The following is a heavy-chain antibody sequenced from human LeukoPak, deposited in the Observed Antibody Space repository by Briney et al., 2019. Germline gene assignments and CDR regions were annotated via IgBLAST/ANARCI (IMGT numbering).Heavy chain of an antibody. CDR2: ISGSGGST. Sequence: GGSLRLSCAASGFTFSSYAMSWVRQAPGKGLEWVSAISGSGGSTYYADSVKGRFTISRDNSKNTLYLQMNSLRAEDTAVYYCTNSPIAVAGMGYWGQGTLVTVSS. CDR1: GFTFSSYA. D-gene: IGHD6-19*01. CDR3: TNSPIAVAGMGY. J-gene: IGHJ4*02. V-gene: IGHV3-23*01.